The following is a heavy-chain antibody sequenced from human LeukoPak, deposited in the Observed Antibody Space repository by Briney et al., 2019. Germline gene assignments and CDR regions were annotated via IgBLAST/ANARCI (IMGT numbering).Heavy chain of an antibody. CDR1: GFTLRSYV. D-gene: IGHD2-21*02. Sequence: GGSLRLSCAASGFTLRSYVMNWVRPTPGKGREWVSSLSGSGDSTFYADSVKGRFSISRDNSKNTLYLQLNGLRTEDTAVYYCAKDRLLNCRGDCYIFDFWGQGTVVTISS. J-gene: IGHJ4*02. CDR3: AKDRLLNCRGDCYIFDF. V-gene: IGHV3-23*01. CDR2: LSGSGDST.